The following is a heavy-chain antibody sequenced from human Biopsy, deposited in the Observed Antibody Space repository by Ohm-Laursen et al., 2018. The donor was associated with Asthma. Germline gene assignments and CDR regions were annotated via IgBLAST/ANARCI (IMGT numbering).Heavy chain of an antibody. Sequence: SLRLSCTASGFTFSRYALHWVRQAPGKGLEWVAGIYYDGSRKYYTESVKGRFTISRDNSKNRLYPEMASLRAEDTAVYYCAREKVIESRGFQNWFDPWGQGTLVHVSS. CDR3: AREKVIESRGFQNWFDP. CDR2: IYYDGSRK. J-gene: IGHJ5*02. CDR1: GFTFSRYA. V-gene: IGHV3-33*01. D-gene: IGHD3-16*02.